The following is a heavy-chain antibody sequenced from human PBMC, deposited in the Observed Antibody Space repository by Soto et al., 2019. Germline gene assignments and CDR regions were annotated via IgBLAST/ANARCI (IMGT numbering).Heavy chain of an antibody. Sequence: ASVKVSCTASGYTFTSYGISWVRQAPGQGLEWMGWISAYNGNTNYAQKLQGRVTMTTDTSTSTAYMELRSLRSDDTAVYYCARDRRSWYVSSVGMDVWGQGTTVTVSS. CDR3: ARDRRSWYVSSVGMDV. CDR1: GYTFTSYG. J-gene: IGHJ6*02. D-gene: IGHD6-13*01. V-gene: IGHV1-18*01. CDR2: ISAYNGNT.